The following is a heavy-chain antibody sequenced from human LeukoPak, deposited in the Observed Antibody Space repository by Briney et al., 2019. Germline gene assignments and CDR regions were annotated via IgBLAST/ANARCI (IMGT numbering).Heavy chain of an antibody. V-gene: IGHV3-23*01. J-gene: IGHJ3*02. CDR3: AKDLRQDWKVTTNAFDI. D-gene: IGHD1-1*01. CDR2: ISGSGGRT. CDR1: GFTFSSYA. Sequence: GGSQRLSCAGSGFTFSSYAMSWVRQAPGKGLEWVSAISGSGGRTYYTDSVKGRFTISRDNSKNTLYLQMNSLRAEDTAIYYCAKDLRQDWKVTTNAFDIWGQGTMVTVSS.